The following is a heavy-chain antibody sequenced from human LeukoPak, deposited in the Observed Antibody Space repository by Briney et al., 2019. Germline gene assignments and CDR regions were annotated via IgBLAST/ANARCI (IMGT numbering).Heavy chain of an antibody. CDR3: ARRKARTPNYFDY. V-gene: IGHV4-59*08. CDR1: GGSISSYY. CDR2: LFYSGNT. D-gene: IGHD1-14*01. J-gene: IGHJ4*02. Sequence: SETLSLTCTVSGGSISSYYWSWIRQPPGKGLEWIGYLFYSGNTNSNPSLKSRVTISADTSKNQFSLKLTSVTAADTAMYYCARRKARTPNYFDYWGQGALVPVSS.